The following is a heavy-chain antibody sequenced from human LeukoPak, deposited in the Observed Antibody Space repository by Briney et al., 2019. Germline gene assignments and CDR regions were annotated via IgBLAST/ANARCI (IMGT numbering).Heavy chain of an antibody. CDR3: ARVRLAGTITSYYYYGTDG. CDR1: GGSISSYY. D-gene: IGHD1-7*01. Sequence: SETLSLTCTVSGGSISSYYWSWVRQPPGKGLEWVGYIYYSGSTNYNPSLKSRVTIPVDTSKNQFSLKLSSVTAADTAVYYCARVRLAGTITSYYYYGTDGWGQGTTVTVSS. J-gene: IGHJ6*02. CDR2: IYYSGST. V-gene: IGHV4-59*01.